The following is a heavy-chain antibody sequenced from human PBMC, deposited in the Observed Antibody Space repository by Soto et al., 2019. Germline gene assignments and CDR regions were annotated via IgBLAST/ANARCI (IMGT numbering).Heavy chain of an antibody. CDR2: IWYDGSNK. CDR3: ARDPRGYYYDSDGLRDYYYYYGMDV. J-gene: IGHJ6*02. V-gene: IGHV3-33*01. D-gene: IGHD3-22*01. CDR1: GFTFSSYG. Sequence: QVQLVESGGGVVQPGRSLRLSCAASGFTFSSYGMHWVRQAPGKGLEWVAVIWYDGSNKYYADSVKGRFTISRDNSKNTLYLQMNSLRAEDTAVYYCARDPRGYYYDSDGLRDYYYYYGMDVWGQGTTVTVSS.